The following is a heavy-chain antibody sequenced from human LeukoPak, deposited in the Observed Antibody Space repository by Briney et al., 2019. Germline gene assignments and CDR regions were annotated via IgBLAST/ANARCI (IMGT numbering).Heavy chain of an antibody. CDR3: ARDLRAVAVNCDY. V-gene: IGHV3-48*03. J-gene: IGHJ4*02. CDR1: GFTFSIYE. CDR2: ISSSGSTI. D-gene: IGHD6-19*01. Sequence: GGSLRLSCAASGFTFSIYEMNWVRQAPGKGLEWVSYISSSGSTIYYADSVKGRFTISRDNAKNSLYLQMNSLRAEDTAVYYCARDLRAVAVNCDYWGQGTLVTVSS.